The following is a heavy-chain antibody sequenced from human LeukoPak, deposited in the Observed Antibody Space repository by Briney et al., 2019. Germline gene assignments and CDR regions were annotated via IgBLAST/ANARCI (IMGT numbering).Heavy chain of an antibody. Sequence: PSETLSLTCTVSGGSISSYYWSWIRQPPGKGLEWIGYIYYSGSTNYNPSLKSRVTISVDTSKSQFSLKLSSVTAADTAVYYCARVGSYGQYYFDYWGQGTLVTVSS. D-gene: IGHD5-18*01. CDR3: ARVGSYGQYYFDY. CDR2: IYYSGST. CDR1: GGSISSYY. J-gene: IGHJ4*02. V-gene: IGHV4-59*01.